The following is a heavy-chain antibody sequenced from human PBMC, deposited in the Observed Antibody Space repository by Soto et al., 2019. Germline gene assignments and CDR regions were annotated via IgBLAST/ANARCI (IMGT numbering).Heavy chain of an antibody. CDR3: YGSGSYYTYYFYMDV. D-gene: IGHD3-10*01. CDR1: GFTFSNAW. J-gene: IGHJ6*03. Sequence: GGSLRLSCAASGFTFSNAWMSWVRQAPGKGLEWVGRIKSKTDGGTTDYAAPVKGRFTISRDDSKNTLYLQMNSLKTEDTAVYDCYGSGSYYTYYFYMDVWGKGTTVTVSS. CDR2: IKSKTDGGTT. V-gene: IGHV3-15*01.